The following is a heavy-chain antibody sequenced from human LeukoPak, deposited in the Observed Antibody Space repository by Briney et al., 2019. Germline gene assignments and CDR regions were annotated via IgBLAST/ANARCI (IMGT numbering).Heavy chain of an antibody. D-gene: IGHD3-3*01. CDR2: INSGGTST. CDR3: AKENPYDFWSGYSYYFDY. J-gene: IGHJ4*02. CDR1: AFAVGGYW. Sequence: GGSLRLSCAASAFAVGGYWMHWVRQAPGKGLVWVSRINSGGTSTIYADSVRGRFTISRDNANNTLYLQMNSLRAEDTAVYYCAKENPYDFWSGYSYYFDYWGQGTLVTVSS. V-gene: IGHV3-74*01.